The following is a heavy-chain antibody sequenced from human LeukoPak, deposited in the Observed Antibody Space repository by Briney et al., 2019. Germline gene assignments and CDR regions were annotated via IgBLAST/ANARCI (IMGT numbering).Heavy chain of an antibody. D-gene: IGHD6-6*01. J-gene: IGHJ4*02. V-gene: IGHV4-59*01. CDR2: IYYSGST. CDR3: ARGSDGVEYSSFFDY. CDR1: GGSISSYY. Sequence: PSETLSLTCTVSGGSISSYYWSWIRQPPGKGLEWIGYIYYSGSTNYNPSLKSRVTISVDTSKNQFSLKLSSVTAADTAVYYCARGSDGVEYSSFFDYWGQGTLVTVSS.